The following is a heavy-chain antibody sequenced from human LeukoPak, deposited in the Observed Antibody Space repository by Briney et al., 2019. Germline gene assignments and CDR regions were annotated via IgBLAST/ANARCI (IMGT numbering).Heavy chain of an antibody. CDR1: GFTFSSYA. J-gene: IGHJ3*01. V-gene: IGHV3-23*01. D-gene: IGHD4-23*01. Sequence: PGGSLRLSCAASGFTFSSYAMSWVRQAPGRGLEWVSAISGSGGSTYYADFVKGRFTISRDNSKNTLHLQMNTLTTEDTAVYYCAKRRLEDSGTYGGGFDFWGQGTMVTVSS. CDR2: ISGSGGST. CDR3: AKRRLEDSGTYGGGFDF.